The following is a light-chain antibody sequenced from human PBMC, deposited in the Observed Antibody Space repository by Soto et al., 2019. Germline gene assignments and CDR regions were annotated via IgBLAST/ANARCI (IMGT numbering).Light chain of an antibody. Sequence: DIQLTQSPSSMTASVGDRVTISCRASQNIYTYVNWYQLKPGKATKLLIFASSTLQSGVPSRFSGSGSGADFSLTISSLQPEDFATDYCLKSYSNILSFGGGTRVEL. J-gene: IGKJ4*01. CDR3: LKSYSNILS. V-gene: IGKV1-39*01. CDR2: ASS. CDR1: QNIYTY.